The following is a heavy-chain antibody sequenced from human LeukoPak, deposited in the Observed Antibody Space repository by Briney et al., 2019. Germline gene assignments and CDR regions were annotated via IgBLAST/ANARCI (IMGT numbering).Heavy chain of an antibody. Sequence: GGSLRLSCAASGFTFSNYAITWVRQAPGKGLEWVSAISGSGGSTYYADSVKGRFTISRDNAKNSLYLQMNSLRAEDTAVYYCARDRSQYGSGSSHYYYYGMDVWGQGTTVTVSS. V-gene: IGHV3-23*01. CDR3: ARDRSQYGSGSSHYYYYGMDV. CDR2: ISGSGGST. CDR1: GFTFSNYA. J-gene: IGHJ6*02. D-gene: IGHD3-10*01.